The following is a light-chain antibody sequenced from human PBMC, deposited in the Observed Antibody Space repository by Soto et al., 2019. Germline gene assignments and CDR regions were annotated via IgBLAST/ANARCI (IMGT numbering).Light chain of an antibody. V-gene: IGKV3-15*01. CDR2: GAS. CDR1: QSVSNN. Sequence: EILLTQSPGTLSLSAGERATLSCMAIQSVSNNYLAWYQQKPGQAPRLLIYGASTRATGIPARFSGSGSGTEFTLTISSLQSEDFAVYYCQQYKNWPPITFGQGTRLEI. J-gene: IGKJ5*01. CDR3: QQYKNWPPIT.